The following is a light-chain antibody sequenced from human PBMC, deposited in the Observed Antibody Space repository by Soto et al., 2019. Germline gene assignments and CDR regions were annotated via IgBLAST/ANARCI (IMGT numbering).Light chain of an antibody. Sequence: DIQLTQSPSFLSASVGDRVTITCRASQGISNHLAWYQQKPGKAPSLLIYHASTLQSGVPSRFSGSQSGTEFTLTISSLQPEDFATYYCQQLYSYPFTFGPGTKGDVK. J-gene: IGKJ3*01. CDR2: HAS. V-gene: IGKV1-9*01. CDR1: QGISNH. CDR3: QQLYSYPFT.